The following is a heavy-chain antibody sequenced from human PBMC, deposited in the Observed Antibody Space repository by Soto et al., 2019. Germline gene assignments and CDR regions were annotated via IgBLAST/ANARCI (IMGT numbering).Heavy chain of an antibody. Sequence: GGSLRLSCAASGFTFSSYAMHWVRQAPGKGLEWVAVISYDGSNKYYADSVKGRFTISRDNSKNTLYLQMNSLRAEDTAVYYCARDSGLAIWGSDAFDIWGQGTMVTVS. CDR3: ARDSGLAIWGSDAFDI. CDR1: GFTFSSYA. J-gene: IGHJ3*02. D-gene: IGHD7-27*01. CDR2: ISYDGSNK. V-gene: IGHV3-30*04.